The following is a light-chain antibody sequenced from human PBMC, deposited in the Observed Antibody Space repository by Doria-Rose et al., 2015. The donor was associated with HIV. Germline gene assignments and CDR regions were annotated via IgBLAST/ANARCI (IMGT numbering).Light chain of an antibody. CDR2: WAA. V-gene: IGKV4-1*01. J-gene: IGKJ3*01. CDR3: QQYYDTPS. CDR1: QSLLYTSKNY. Sequence: DIRVTQSPESLGMSLGERATLNCKSNQSLLYTSKNYLAWYQQKPGQPPKLLICWAAARQSGFPARFSGSGSGTDFTLTIGSLEAEDVAVYYCQQYYDTPSFGPGTTVDIK.